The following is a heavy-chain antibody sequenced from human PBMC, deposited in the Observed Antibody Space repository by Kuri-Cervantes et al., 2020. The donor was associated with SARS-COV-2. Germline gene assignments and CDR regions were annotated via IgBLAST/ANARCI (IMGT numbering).Heavy chain of an antibody. V-gene: IGHV3-15*07. CDR3: TTGRIGRRFLEWLHNPQTGIGY. CDR2: IKSKTDGGTT. D-gene: IGHD3-3*01. J-gene: IGHJ4*02. Sequence: GESLKISCAASGFTFSNAWMNWVRQAPGKGLEWVGRIKSKTDGGTTDYAAPVKGRFTISRDDSKNTLYLQMNSLKTEDTAVYYCTTGRIGRRFLEWLHNPQTGIGYWGQGTLVTVSS. CDR1: GFTFSNAW.